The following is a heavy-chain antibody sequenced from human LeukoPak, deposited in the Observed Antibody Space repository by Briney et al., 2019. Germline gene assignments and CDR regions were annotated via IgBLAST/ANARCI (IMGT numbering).Heavy chain of an antibody. CDR3: ARGYGDFRVEGRYFHS. Sequence: SETLSLTCTVSDGSITNYDWSWVRQPPGKGLEFIGHVHYSGTANYNPSLRSRVTISIDTSKKHFFLKLKSVTPADTAVYYCARGYGDFRVEGRYFHSWGQETLVTVSS. CDR2: VHYSGTA. V-gene: IGHV4-59*01. CDR1: DGSITNYD. D-gene: IGHD4-17*01. J-gene: IGHJ4*02.